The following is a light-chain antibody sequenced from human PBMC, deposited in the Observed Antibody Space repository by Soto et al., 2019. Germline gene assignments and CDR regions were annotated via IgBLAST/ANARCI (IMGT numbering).Light chain of an antibody. CDR3: QQYNNWPPT. V-gene: IGKV3-15*01. Sequence: EIVMTQSPATLSVSPGERATLSCRASQSVSSNLACYQQKPGQAPRLLIYGASTRATGMPARFSGSGSGTEFTLTISSLQSEDFAVYYRQQYNNWPPTFGQGTKVDIK. J-gene: IGKJ1*01. CDR2: GAS. CDR1: QSVSSN.